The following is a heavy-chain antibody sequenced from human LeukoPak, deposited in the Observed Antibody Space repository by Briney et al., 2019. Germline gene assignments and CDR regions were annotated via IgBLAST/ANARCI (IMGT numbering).Heavy chain of an antibody. CDR3: ARGGYYDSSGYYYLDY. J-gene: IGHJ4*02. CDR2: INPNSGGT. CDR1: GYTLTGYY. V-gene: IGHV1-2*02. Sequence: ASVKVSCKGSGYTLTGYYMHWVRQAPGQGLEWMGWINPNSGGTNYAQKFQGRVTMTRDTSISTAYMELSRLRSDDTAVYYCARGGYYDSSGYYYLDYWGQGTLVTVSS. D-gene: IGHD3-22*01.